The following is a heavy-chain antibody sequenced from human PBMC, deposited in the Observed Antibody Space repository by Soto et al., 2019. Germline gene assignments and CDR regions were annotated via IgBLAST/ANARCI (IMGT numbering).Heavy chain of an antibody. V-gene: IGHV4-61*01. J-gene: IGHJ5*02. D-gene: IGHD2-15*01. CDR1: GGSVSSGSYY. CDR2: IYYSGST. CDR3: AREAPLDCSGGSCYVQGDNWFDP. Sequence: SSETLSLTCTVSGGSVSSGSYYWSWIRQPPGKGLEWIGYIYYSGSTNYNPSLQGRVTISVDTSKNQFSLKLSSVTAADTAVYYCAREAPLDCSGGSCYVQGDNWFDPWGQGTLVTVSS.